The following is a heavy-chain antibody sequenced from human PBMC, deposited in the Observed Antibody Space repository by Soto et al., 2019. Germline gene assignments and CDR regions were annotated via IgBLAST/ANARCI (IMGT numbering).Heavy chain of an antibody. J-gene: IGHJ4*02. D-gene: IGHD6-19*01. CDR2: INHSGST. CDR1: GGSFSGYY. CDR3: ASALPRSGWGSY. Sequence: SETLSLTCAVYGGSFSGYYWSWIRQPPGKGLEWIGEINHSGSTNYNPSLKSRVTISVDTSKNQFSLKLSSVTAADTAVYYCASALPRSGWGSYWGQGSLVTVFS. V-gene: IGHV4-34*01.